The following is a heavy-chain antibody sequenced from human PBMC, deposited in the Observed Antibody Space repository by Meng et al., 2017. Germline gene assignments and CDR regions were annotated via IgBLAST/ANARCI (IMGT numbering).Heavy chain of an antibody. CDR3: AREEPSAGGGSPSFDY. D-gene: IGHD2-15*01. CDR1: GGSFSGYC. J-gene: IGHJ4*02. V-gene: IGHV4-34*01. CDR2: INHSGST. Sequence: SETLSLTCAVYGGSFSGYCWSWIRQPPGKGLEWIGEINHSGSTNYHPSLKSRVTISVDTSKNQFSLKLSPVTAADTAVYYCAREEPSAGGGSPSFDYWGQGTLVTVSS.